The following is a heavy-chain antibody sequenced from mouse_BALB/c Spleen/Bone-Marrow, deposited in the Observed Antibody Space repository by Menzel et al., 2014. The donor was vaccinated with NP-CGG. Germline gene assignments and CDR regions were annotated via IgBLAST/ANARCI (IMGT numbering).Heavy chain of an antibody. CDR1: GISITTGNYR. J-gene: IGHJ2*01. D-gene: IGHD4-1*01. V-gene: IGHV3-5*02. CDR2: IYYSGTI. Sequence: VQLQQSGPGLVKPSQTVSLTCTVTGISITTGNYRWSWIRQFPGNKLDWIGYIYYSGTITYNPSLTSRTTITRDTSKNQFFLETNSLTAEDTATYYCAREGGGLGHFDYWGQGTTLTVSS. CDR3: AREGGGLGHFDY.